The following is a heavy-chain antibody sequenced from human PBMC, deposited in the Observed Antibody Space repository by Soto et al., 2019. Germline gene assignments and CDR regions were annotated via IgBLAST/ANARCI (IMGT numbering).Heavy chain of an antibody. J-gene: IGHJ5*02. CDR3: ARATEWGGSYFEWFDP. Sequence: QVQLVESGGGVVQPGRSLRLSCAASGFTFSSYAMHWVRQAPGKGLEWVAVISYDGSNKYYADSVKGRFTISRDNSKNRLYLQLDSMKAEDTAVYYCARATEWGGSYFEWFDPWGQGTLVTVSS. CDR2: ISYDGSNK. V-gene: IGHV3-30-3*01. D-gene: IGHD1-26*01. CDR1: GFTFSSYA.